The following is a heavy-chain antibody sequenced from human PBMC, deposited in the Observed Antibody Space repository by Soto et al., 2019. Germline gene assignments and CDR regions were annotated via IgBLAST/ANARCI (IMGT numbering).Heavy chain of an antibody. CDR1: GFTVSSNY. Sequence: PGGSLRLSCAASGFTVSSNYMSWVRQAPGKGLEWVSVIYSGGSTYYADSVKGRFTISRDNSKNTLYLQMNSLRAEDTAVYYCARGGSVDYCSSTSCFGFDPWGQGTLVTVYS. CDR2: IYSGGST. J-gene: IGHJ5*02. D-gene: IGHD2-2*01. CDR3: ARGGSVDYCSSTSCFGFDP. V-gene: IGHV3-53*01.